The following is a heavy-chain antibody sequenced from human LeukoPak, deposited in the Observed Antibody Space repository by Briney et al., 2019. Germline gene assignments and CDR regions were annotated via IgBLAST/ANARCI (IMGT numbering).Heavy chain of an antibody. Sequence: GGSLRLSCAASGFTFSRSYMHWVRQAPGKGPMWAPRINSDGSIINYVDSVKGRFTTSRDNAKNTVYLQMNSLRAEDTAVYYCVKWDWGGGQGTLVTVSS. V-gene: IGHV3-74*01. CDR2: INSDGSII. J-gene: IGHJ4*02. CDR3: VKWDWG. CDR1: GFTFSRSY. D-gene: IGHD3-16*01.